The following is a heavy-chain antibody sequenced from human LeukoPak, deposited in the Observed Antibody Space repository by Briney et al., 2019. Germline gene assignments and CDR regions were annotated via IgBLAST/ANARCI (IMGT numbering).Heavy chain of an antibody. J-gene: IGHJ4*02. Sequence: SQTLSLTCTVSGGSISSGGYYWSWIRQPPGKGLEWIGYIYYSGSTNYNPSLKSRVTISVDTSKKQFSLKLSSVTAADTAVYYCARHYDSSGFWYYFDSWGQGTLVTVSS. D-gene: IGHD3-22*01. CDR3: ARHYDSSGFWYYFDS. CDR1: GGSISSGGYY. V-gene: IGHV4-61*08. CDR2: IYYSGST.